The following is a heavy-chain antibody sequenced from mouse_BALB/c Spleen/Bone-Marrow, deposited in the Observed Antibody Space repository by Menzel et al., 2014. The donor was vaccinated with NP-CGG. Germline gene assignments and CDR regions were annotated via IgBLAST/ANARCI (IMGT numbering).Heavy chain of an antibody. V-gene: IGHV1-80*01. CDR1: GYAFSSYW. D-gene: IGHD2-14*01. Sequence: VQVVESGAELVRPGSSAKISCKASGYAFSSYWMNWVKQRPGQGLEWIGQIYPGDGDTNYNGNFKDKATLTVDRSSSTAFMQLSSLTSEDSAVYFCARWYRDPHFAMDYWGPGTSVTVSS. J-gene: IGHJ4*01. CDR3: ARWYRDPHFAMDY. CDR2: IYPGDGDT.